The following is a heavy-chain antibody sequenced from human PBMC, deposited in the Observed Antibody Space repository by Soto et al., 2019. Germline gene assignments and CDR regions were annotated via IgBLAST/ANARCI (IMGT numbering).Heavy chain of an antibody. CDR2: IIPIFGTA. V-gene: IGHV1-69*13. Sequence: ASVKVSCKASGGTFSSYAISWVRQAPGQGLEWMGGIIPIFGTANYAQKFQGRVTITADESTSTAYMELSSLRSEDTAVYYCASPTNYDILTVTIKQFDYWGQGTLVTVSS. CDR1: GGTFSSYA. D-gene: IGHD3-9*01. CDR3: ASPTNYDILTVTIKQFDY. J-gene: IGHJ4*02.